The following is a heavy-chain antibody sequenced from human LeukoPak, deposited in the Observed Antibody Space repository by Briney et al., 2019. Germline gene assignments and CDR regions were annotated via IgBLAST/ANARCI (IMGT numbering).Heavy chain of an antibody. CDR2: INPNSGGT. CDR3: ARIGYSYGYDYFDY. Sequence: ASVKVSCEASGYTFTGYYMHWVRQAPGQGLEWMGWINPNSGGTNYAQKFQGRVTMTRDTSISTAYMELSRLRSDDTAVYYCARIGYSYGYDYFDYWGQGTLVTVSS. D-gene: IGHD5-18*01. CDR1: GYTFTGYY. V-gene: IGHV1-2*02. J-gene: IGHJ4*02.